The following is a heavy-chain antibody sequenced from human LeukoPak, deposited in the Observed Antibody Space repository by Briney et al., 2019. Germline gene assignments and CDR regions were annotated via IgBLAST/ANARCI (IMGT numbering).Heavy chain of an antibody. CDR1: GYTFTGYN. J-gene: IGHJ4*02. V-gene: IGHV1-2*02. CDR3: ARGQYYDFWSGYYYSPHFDY. CDR2: INLNSGGT. Sequence: VASVKVSCKAPGYTFTGYNIHWVRQAPGQGLEWMGWINLNSGGTNYAQKFQGRVTMTRDTSISTAYMELDRLRSDDTAVYYCARGQYYDFWSGYYYSPHFDYWGQGTLVTVSS. D-gene: IGHD3-3*01.